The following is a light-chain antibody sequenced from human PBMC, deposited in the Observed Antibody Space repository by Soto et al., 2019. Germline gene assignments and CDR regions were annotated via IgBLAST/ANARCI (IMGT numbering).Light chain of an antibody. Sequence: EIVLTQSPGTLSLSPGERATLSCRASQSVNSDYLAWYQQKPGQAPRVLMYGASNRATGIPDRFSGSGSGTDFTLTISRLEPEDFAVYYCQQYYQAPRTFGQGTKVEIK. CDR1: QSVNSDY. V-gene: IGKV3-20*01. CDR2: GAS. CDR3: QQYYQAPRT. J-gene: IGKJ1*01.